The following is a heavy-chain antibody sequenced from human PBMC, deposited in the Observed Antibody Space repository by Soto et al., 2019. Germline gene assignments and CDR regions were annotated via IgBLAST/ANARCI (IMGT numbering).Heavy chain of an antibody. J-gene: IGHJ3*01. CDR2: ISTDGSYT. D-gene: IGHD1-26*01. CDR1: GFTFSSYW. Sequence: EVQLVESGGGLVQPEGSLRLSCAASGFTFSSYWMHWVRQAPGKGLVWVSHISTDGSYTTYADSVKGRFTISRDNAKKTLYLQMNSLRAEDTAVYYCARGGWGWGQGTMVTVSS. CDR3: ARGGWG. V-gene: IGHV3-74*01.